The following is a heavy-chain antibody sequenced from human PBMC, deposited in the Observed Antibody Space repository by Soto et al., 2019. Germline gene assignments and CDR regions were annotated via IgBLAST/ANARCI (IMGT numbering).Heavy chain of an antibody. CDR3: ARYLQVVADDY. Sequence: EVQLVQSGAEVKKPGESLKISCKGSGYSFTSYWIGWVRQMPGKGLEWMGIIYPGDSDTRYSPYFQGQVTISADKSISTANAQWSSLTASDTARDYSARYLQVVADDYWGQGTLVTVSS. V-gene: IGHV5-51*03. CDR1: GYSFTSYW. D-gene: IGHD2-15*01. CDR2: IYPGDSDT. J-gene: IGHJ4*02.